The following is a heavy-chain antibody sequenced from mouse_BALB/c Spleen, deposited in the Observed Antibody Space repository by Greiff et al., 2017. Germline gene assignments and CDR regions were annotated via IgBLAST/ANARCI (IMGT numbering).Heavy chain of an antibody. Sequence: VHVKQSGPELVKPGASVKMSCKASGYTFTSYVMHWVKQKPGQGLEWIGYINPYNDGTKYNEKFKGKATLTSDKSSSTAYMELSSLTSEDSAVYYCARSGGDYFDYWGQGTTLTVSS. CDR1: GYTFTSYV. CDR3: ARSGGDYFDY. J-gene: IGHJ2*01. CDR2: INPYNDGT. V-gene: IGHV1-14*01.